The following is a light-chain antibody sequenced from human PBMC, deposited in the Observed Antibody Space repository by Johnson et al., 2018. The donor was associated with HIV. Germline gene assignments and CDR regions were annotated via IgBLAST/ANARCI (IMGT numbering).Light chain of an antibody. V-gene: IGLV1-51*01. CDR1: SSNIGNKY. CDR3: ETWDSSLSGV. J-gene: IGLJ1*01. CDR2: DNN. Sequence: QSVLTQPPSVSAAPRQKVTISCSGSSSNIGNKYVFWYQQLPGTAPKLLIYDNNKRPSGIPDRFSGSKSGTSATLGITGLQTGDEADYYCETWDSSLSGVFGTGTKVTVL.